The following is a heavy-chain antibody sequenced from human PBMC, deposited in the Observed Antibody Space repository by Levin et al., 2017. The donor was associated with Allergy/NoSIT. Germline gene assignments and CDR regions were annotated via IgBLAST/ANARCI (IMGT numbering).Heavy chain of an antibody. D-gene: IGHD2/OR15-2a*01. Sequence: PGGSLRLSCAASGFTFSSYAMHWVRQAPGKGLEWVAVISYDGSNKYYADSVKGRFTISRDNSKNTLYLQMNSLRAEDTAVYYCARDEAPRTIVIRPVFDYWGQGTLVTVSS. CDR1: GFTFSSYA. V-gene: IGHV3-30-3*01. CDR2: ISYDGSNK. CDR3: ARDEAPRTIVIRPVFDY. J-gene: IGHJ4*02.